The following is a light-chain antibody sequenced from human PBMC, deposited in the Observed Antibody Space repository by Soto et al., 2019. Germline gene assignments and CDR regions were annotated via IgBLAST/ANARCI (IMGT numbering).Light chain of an antibody. CDR3: QQRSNWPLT. CDR2: DAS. CDR1: QSVSSY. V-gene: IGKV3-11*01. Sequence: EIVLTQSPATLSLSPGERATLSCRASQSVSSYLAWYQQKPGQAPRLLIYDASNRATGIPARFSGSGSGTDFTLTIRSLEPEYFAVYYCQQRSNWPLTSGPGTKVDIK. J-gene: IGKJ3*01.